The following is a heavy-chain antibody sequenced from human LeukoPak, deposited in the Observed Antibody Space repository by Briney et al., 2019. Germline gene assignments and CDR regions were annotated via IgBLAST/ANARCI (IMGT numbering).Heavy chain of an antibody. J-gene: IGHJ4*02. V-gene: IGHV3-21*01. CDR1: GFTFRSYS. Sequence: PGGSLRLSCTASGFTFRSYSMSWVRQAPGKGLEWISSMSGSSTYIYYGDSVKGRFTISRDNSKNTLYLQMNSLRAEDTAVYYCARGGSLVVTATSAVRYWGQGTLVTVSS. CDR3: ARGGSLVVTATSAVRY. CDR2: MSGSSTYI. D-gene: IGHD2-21*02.